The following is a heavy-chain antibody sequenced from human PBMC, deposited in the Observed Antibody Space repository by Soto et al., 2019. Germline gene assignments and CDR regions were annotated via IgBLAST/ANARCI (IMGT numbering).Heavy chain of an antibody. V-gene: IGHV1-8*01. CDR2: MNPNSGNT. D-gene: IGHD6-6*01. CDR3: ARSLSVVAXEYSSSYPRLYYYGMDV. J-gene: IGHJ6*02. CDR1: GYTFTSYD. Sequence: ASVDVSCKSSGYTFTSYDINWVRQATGQGLEWMGWMNPNSGNTGYAQKFQGRVTMTRNTSISTAYMELSSLRSEDTSVHYCARSLSVVAXEYSSSYPRLYYYGMDVWGQGTTVTVSS.